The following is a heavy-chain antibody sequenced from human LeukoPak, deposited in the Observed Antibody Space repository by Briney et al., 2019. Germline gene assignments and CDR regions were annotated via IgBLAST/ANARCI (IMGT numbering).Heavy chain of an antibody. Sequence: SETLSLTCTVSGGSISTYYWSWIRQPAGKGLEWIGHIYTSGSTNYNPSLKSRVTMSVDTSKNQFSLKVTSVTAADTAMYYCARVGDYALKDWGQGTLVTLSS. CDR2: IYTSGST. J-gene: IGHJ4*02. CDR3: ARVGDYALKD. V-gene: IGHV4-4*07. D-gene: IGHD4-17*01. CDR1: GGSISTYY.